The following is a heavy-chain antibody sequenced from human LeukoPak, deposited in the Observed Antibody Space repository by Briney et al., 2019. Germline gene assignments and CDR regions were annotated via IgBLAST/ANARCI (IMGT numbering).Heavy chain of an antibody. J-gene: IGHJ4*02. D-gene: IGHD4-17*01. CDR3: ARAGYGDPHFDF. Sequence: GGSLRLSCAASGFTFSNYGMHWVRQAPGKGLEWVAAIWYDGSNKYYGDSVNGRFTISRDNSKNTLYLQMNSLRAEDTAAYYCARAGYGDPHFDFWGQGTLVTVSS. V-gene: IGHV3-33*01. CDR1: GFTFSNYG. CDR2: IWYDGSNK.